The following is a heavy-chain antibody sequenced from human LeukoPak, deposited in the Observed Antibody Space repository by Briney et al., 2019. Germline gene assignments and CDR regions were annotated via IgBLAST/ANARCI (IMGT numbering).Heavy chain of an antibody. CDR1: GGSISSGGYY. Sequence: SETLSLTCTVSGGSISSGGYYWRWIRQPPGKGLEWIGYIYHSGSTYYNPSLKSRVTISVDRSKNQFSLKLSSVTAADTAVYYCARGGSGYSVGAFDIWGQGTMVTVSS. D-gene: IGHD3-3*01. CDR3: ARGGSGYSVGAFDI. CDR2: IYHSGST. V-gene: IGHV4-30-2*01. J-gene: IGHJ3*02.